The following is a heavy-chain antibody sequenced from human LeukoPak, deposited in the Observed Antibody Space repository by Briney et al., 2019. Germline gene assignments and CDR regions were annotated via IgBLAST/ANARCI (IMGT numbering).Heavy chain of an antibody. V-gene: IGHV4-59*01. CDR2: IYYSGST. CDR3: ARAKAFYYGSGSFDAFDI. D-gene: IGHD3-10*01. CDR1: GSSISSYY. Sequence: PSETLSLTCTVSGSSISSYYWSWIRQPPGKGLEWIGYIYYSGSTDYNPSLKSRVTISVDTSKNQFSLKLSSVTAADTAVYYCARAKAFYYGSGSFDAFDIWGQGTMVTVSS. J-gene: IGHJ3*02.